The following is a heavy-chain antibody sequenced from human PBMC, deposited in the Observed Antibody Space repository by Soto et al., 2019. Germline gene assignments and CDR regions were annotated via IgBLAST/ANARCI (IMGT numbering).Heavy chain of an antibody. D-gene: IGHD3-22*01. CDR2: IWYDGSNK. Sequence: GGSLRLSCAASGFTFSSYGMHWVRQAPGKGLEWVAVIWYDGSNKYYADSVKGRFTISRDNSKNTLYLQMNSLRAEDTAVYYCARDQGLFGVFNAFDIWGQGTMVTVSS. J-gene: IGHJ3*02. CDR1: GFTFSSYG. CDR3: ARDQGLFGVFNAFDI. V-gene: IGHV3-33*01.